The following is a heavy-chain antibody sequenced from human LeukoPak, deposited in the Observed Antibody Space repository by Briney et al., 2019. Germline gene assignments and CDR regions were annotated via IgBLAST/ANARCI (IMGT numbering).Heavy chain of an antibody. D-gene: IGHD2-15*01. CDR3: ARNQSAATLLDY. J-gene: IGHJ4*02. V-gene: IGHV1-18*01. CDR1: GYTFTSYG. CDR2: VSAYNGNT. Sequence: ASVKVSCKASGYTFTSYGISWVRQAPEQGLEWMGWVSAYNGNTNYAQKLQGRVTMTTDTSTSTAHMELRSLRSDDTAVYYCARNQSAATLLDYWGQGTLVTVSS.